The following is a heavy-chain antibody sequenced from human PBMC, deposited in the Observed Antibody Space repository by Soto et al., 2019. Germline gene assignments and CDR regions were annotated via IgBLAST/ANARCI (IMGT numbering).Heavy chain of an antibody. D-gene: IGHD6-13*01. V-gene: IGHV3-13*01. Sequence: VQLVESGGGLVQPGGSLRLSCAASGFTFSSYDMHWVRQATGKGLEWVSGIDTAGDTYYPGSVKGRFTISRENAKNSLYLQMNSLRAGDTAVYYCATGGAAAGHAFHIWGQGTMVTVSS. CDR3: ATGGAAAGHAFHI. J-gene: IGHJ3*02. CDR1: GFTFSSYD. CDR2: IDTAGDT.